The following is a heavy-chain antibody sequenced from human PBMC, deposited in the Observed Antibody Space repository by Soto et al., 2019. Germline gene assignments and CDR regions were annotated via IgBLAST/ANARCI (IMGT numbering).Heavy chain of an antibody. V-gene: IGHV4-31*03. Sequence: SETLSLACTVSGGSISSGGYYWSWIRQHPGKGLEWIGYIYYSGSTYYNPSLKSGVTISVDTSKNQFSLKLSSVTAADTAVYYCARDEAAAGPLFDYWGQGTLVTVSS. CDR3: ARDEAAAGPLFDY. D-gene: IGHD6-13*01. J-gene: IGHJ4*02. CDR2: IYYSGST. CDR1: GGSISSGGYY.